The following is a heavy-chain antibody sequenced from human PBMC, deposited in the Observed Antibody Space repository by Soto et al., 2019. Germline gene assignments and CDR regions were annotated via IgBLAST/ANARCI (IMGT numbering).Heavy chain of an antibody. CDR1: GFTFSSYA. V-gene: IGHV3-23*01. CDR2: ISGSGGST. J-gene: IGHJ6*02. D-gene: IGHD6-13*01. Sequence: VQLLESGGGLVQPGGSLRLSCAASGFTFSSYAMSWVRQAPGKGLEWVSAISGSGGSTYYADSVKGRFTISRDNSKNTLYLQMNSQRAEDTAVYYCAKDRVIGPYSLRDYYYYYGMDVWGQGTTVTVSS. CDR3: AKDRVIGPYSLRDYYYYYGMDV.